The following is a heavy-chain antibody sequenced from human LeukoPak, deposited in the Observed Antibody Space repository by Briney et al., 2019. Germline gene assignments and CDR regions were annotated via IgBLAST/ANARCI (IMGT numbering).Heavy chain of an antibody. CDR2: INPNSGGT. V-gene: IGHV1-2*02. J-gene: IGHJ3*02. Sequence: ASVKVSCKASGYTFSGYYMRWVRQAPGQGLEWMGWINPNSGGTNYAQKFQGRVTMTRDTSISTAYMELSRLRSDDTAVYFCARMGHYFDSSGYDFETWGQGTMVTVSS. D-gene: IGHD3-22*01. CDR3: ARMGHYFDSSGYDFET. CDR1: GYTFSGYY.